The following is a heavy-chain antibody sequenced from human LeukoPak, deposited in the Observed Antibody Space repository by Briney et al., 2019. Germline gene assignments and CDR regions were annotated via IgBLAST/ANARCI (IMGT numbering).Heavy chain of an antibody. CDR1: GYTFTSYG. Sequence: GASVKVSCKASGYTFTSYGISWVRQAPGQGLEWMGRIIPILGIANYAQKFQGRVTITADKSTSTAYMELSSLRSEDTAVYYCARVLTYYYDSSGYIDYWGQGTLVTVSS. CDR3: ARVLTYYYDSSGYIDY. V-gene: IGHV1-69*04. D-gene: IGHD3-22*01. CDR2: IIPILGIA. J-gene: IGHJ4*02.